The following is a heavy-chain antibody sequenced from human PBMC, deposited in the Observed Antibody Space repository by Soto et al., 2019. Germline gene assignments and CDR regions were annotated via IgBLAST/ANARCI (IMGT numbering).Heavy chain of an antibody. CDR2: IIPIFGTT. D-gene: IGHD1-26*01. CDR3: ARGVGAYYFDY. J-gene: IGHJ4*02. Sequence: QMQLVQSGAEVKKPGSSVKVSCKASGGTFSTYAITWVRQAPGQGLEWLGGIIPIFGTTDYARKFQGRVTITAAESTSTVFIELSSLTSEDTAAYYCARGVGAYYFDYWGQGTLVTVSS. V-gene: IGHV1-69*01. CDR1: GGTFSTYA.